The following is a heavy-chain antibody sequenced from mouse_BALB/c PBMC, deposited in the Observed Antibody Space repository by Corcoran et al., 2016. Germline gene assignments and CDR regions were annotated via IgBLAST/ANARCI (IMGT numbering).Heavy chain of an antibody. V-gene: IGHV1-18*01. D-gene: IGHD1-1*01. CDR3: AMPYGSSHFYFDY. Sequence: EVQLQQSGPELVKPGASMKISCKASGYSFTGYTMNWVKQSHGKNLEWIGLINPYNGGTSYNQKFKGKATLTVDKSSSTAYMELLSLTSEDSAVYDCAMPYGSSHFYFDYWCQGTTLTVSS. J-gene: IGHJ2*01. CDR1: GYSFTGYT. CDR2: INPYNGGT.